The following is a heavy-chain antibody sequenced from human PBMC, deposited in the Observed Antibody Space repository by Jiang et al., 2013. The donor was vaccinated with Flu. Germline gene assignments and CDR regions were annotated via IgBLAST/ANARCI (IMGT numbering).Heavy chain of an antibody. Sequence: LLKPSETLSLTCAVSGYSISSGYYWGWIRQPPGKGLEWIGSIYHSGSTYYNPSLKSRVTISVDTSKNQFSLKLSSVTAADTAVYYCARRNKAGLDAFDIWGQGTMVTVSS. CDR3: ARRNKAGLDAFDI. D-gene: IGHD6-13*01. J-gene: IGHJ3*02. V-gene: IGHV4-38-2*01. CDR1: GYSISSGYY. CDR2: IYHSGST.